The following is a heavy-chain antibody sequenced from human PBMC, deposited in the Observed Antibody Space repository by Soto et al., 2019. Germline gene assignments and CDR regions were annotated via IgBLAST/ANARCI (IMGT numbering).Heavy chain of an antibody. CDR1: GFTFSSYA. Sequence: EVQLLESGGGLVQPGRSLRLSCAASGFTFSSYAMSWVRQAPGKGLEWVSAISGSGGSTYYADSVKGRFTISRDNSKNTLYLQMNSLRAEDTAVYYCAKGGYNFFDAFDIWGQGTMVTVSS. CDR2: ISGSGGST. D-gene: IGHD5-12*01. J-gene: IGHJ3*02. CDR3: AKGGYNFFDAFDI. V-gene: IGHV3-23*01.